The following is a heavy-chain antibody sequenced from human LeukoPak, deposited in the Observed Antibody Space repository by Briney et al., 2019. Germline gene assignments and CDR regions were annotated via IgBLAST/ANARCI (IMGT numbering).Heavy chain of an antibody. CDR3: ARDGYDGHYNYAMDV. J-gene: IGHJ6*02. D-gene: IGHD5-12*01. CDR1: GFSVSNNY. V-gene: IGHV3-66*01. CDR2: FYTDGNT. Sequence: PGGSLRLSCAASGFSVSNNYMTWVRQAPGKGLEWVSVFYTDGNTYYAESMKGRFTIPRDNSKNILFLQMNSLRVEDTAVYYCARDGYDGHYNYAMDVWGQGAAVTVSS.